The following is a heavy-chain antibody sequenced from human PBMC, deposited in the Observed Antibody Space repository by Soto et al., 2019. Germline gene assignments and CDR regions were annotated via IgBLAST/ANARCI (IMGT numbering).Heavy chain of an antibody. Sequence: GSLRLSCAASGFTFSSYWMHWVRQAPGKGLVWVSRINSDGSSTSYADSVKGRFTISRDNAKNTLYLQMNSLRAEDTAVYYCARDRPWSGYYSDFDYWGQGTLVTVSS. CDR2: INSDGSST. D-gene: IGHD3-3*01. J-gene: IGHJ4*02. CDR1: GFTFSSYW. V-gene: IGHV3-74*01. CDR3: ARDRPWSGYYSDFDY.